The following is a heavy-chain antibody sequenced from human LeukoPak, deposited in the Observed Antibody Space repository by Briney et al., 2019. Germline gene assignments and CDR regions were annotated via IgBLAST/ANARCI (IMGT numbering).Heavy chain of an antibody. J-gene: IGHJ4*02. CDR3: ARHSGSGWQALGY. V-gene: IGHV1-18*04. CDR1: GYTFSNYG. CDR2: TSYNGNT. D-gene: IGHD6-19*01. Sequence: ASVKVSCTASGYTFSNYGISWVRQAPGLGLEWMGWTSYNGNTNYAQKFQDRVTMTTDTSTTTAYMELRSLESDDTAVYYCARHSGSGWQALGYWGQGTLVTVSS.